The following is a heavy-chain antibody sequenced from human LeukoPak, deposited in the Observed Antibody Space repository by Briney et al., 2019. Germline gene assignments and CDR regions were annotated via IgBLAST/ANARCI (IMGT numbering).Heavy chain of an antibody. D-gene: IGHD3-9*01. CDR3: ARSGFFDWLSWFDP. CDR1: GFTFSTFA. CDR2: ISGSGGDI. J-gene: IGHJ5*02. Sequence: PGGSLRLSCAASGFTFSTFAMTWVRQAPGKGLEWVSAISGSGGDIYYAESVKGRFTISRDNSKNTLYLQMNGLSADDTAVFYCARSGFFDWLSWFDPWGQGTLVTVSS. V-gene: IGHV3-23*01.